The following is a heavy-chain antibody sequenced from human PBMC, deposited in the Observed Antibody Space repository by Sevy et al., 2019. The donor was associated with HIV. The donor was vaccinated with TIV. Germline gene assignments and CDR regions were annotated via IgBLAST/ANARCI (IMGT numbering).Heavy chain of an antibody. CDR3: STDPIIVLLVTDGMDV. Sequence: GGSLRLSCVASGFTFSYAWMSWVRQAPGKGLEWVGRIKSRPDGGTTDYAAPVKGRFTISRDDSKNTLYLQMNSLKTEDTGVDYCSTDPIIVLLVTDGMDVWGQGTTVTVSS. J-gene: IGHJ6*02. V-gene: IGHV3-15*01. D-gene: IGHD2-8*01. CDR2: IKSRPDGGTT. CDR1: GFTFSYAW.